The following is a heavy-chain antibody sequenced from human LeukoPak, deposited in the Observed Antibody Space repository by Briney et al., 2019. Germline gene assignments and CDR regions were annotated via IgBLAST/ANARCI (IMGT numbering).Heavy chain of an antibody. J-gene: IGHJ5*02. D-gene: IGHD3-22*01. CDR3: ARDVGVRLYDSSGPENWFDP. CDR1: GYTFTSYG. Sequence: ASVKVSCKASGYTFTSYGISWVRQAPGQGLEWMGWISAYNGNTNYAQKLQGRVTMTTDTSTSTAYMELRSLRSDDTAVYYCARDVGVRLYDSSGPENWFDPWGQGTLVTVSS. CDR2: ISAYNGNT. V-gene: IGHV1-18*01.